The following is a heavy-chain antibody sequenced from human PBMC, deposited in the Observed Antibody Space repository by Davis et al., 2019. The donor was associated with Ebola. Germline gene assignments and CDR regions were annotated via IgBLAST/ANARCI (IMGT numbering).Heavy chain of an antibody. D-gene: IGHD6-13*01. CDR1: GFTFSTYS. Sequence: GGSLRLSCAASGFTFSTYSMSWVRQAPGKGLEWVSSISSDSDYIYYADSAKGRFTISRDNAKNSLYLQMNSLRAEDTAVYYCAKDRRKNTTIAAVLDYWGQGTLVTVSS. CDR3: AKDRRKNTTIAAVLDY. V-gene: IGHV3-21*01. J-gene: IGHJ4*02. CDR2: ISSDSDYI.